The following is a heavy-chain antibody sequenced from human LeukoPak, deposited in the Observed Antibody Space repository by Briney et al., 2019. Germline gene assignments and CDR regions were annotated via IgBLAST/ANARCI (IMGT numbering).Heavy chain of an antibody. CDR1: GLTFSSYS. V-gene: IGHV3-21*01. CDR2: ISSSSSYI. J-gene: IGHJ4*02. CDR3: AAYYGSGSYFGY. D-gene: IGHD3-10*01. Sequence: GGSLRLSCAASGLTFSSYSMNWVRQAPGKGLEWVSSISSSSSYIYYADSVKGRFTISRDNAKNSLYLQMNSLRAEDTAVYYCAAYYGSGSYFGYWGQGTLVTVSS.